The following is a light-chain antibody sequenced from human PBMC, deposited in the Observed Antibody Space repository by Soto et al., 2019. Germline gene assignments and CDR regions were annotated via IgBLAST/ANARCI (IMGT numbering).Light chain of an antibody. Sequence: QSALTQPRSVSGSPGQSVTISCTGTSSDVGTYDFVSWYQQHPGKAPRLMIFDVSERPSGVPDRFSGSKSVNTASLTISGLQAEDEADYYCSLYAVTFYVFGTGPKVTVL. V-gene: IGLV2-11*01. CDR2: DVS. J-gene: IGLJ1*01. CDR3: SLYAVTFYV. CDR1: SSDVGTYDF.